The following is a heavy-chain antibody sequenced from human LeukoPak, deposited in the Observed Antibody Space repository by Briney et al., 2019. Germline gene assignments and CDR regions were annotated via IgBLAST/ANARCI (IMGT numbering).Heavy chain of an antibody. D-gene: IGHD1-26*01. V-gene: IGHV4-34*01. CDR1: GGSFNGYY. CDR3: AKSGGYGLIDY. CDR2: INHSGST. J-gene: IGHJ4*02. Sequence: SETLSLTCAVYGGSFNGYYWSWIRQPPGKGLEWIGEINHSGSTNYSPSLKSRVTLSVDTSKNQISLRLNSVTAADTAMYYCAKSGGYGLIDYWGQGTLVTVSS.